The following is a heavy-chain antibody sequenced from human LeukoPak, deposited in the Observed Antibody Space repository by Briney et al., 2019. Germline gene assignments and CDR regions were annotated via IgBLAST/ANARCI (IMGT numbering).Heavy chain of an antibody. CDR2: IYYSGST. Sequence: SETLSLTCTVSGGSISSSSYYWGWIRQPPGKGLEWIGSIYYSGSTYYNPSLKSRVTISVDTSKNQFSLKLSSVTAADTAVYYCARVVPAAMSMFDYWGQGTLVTVSS. CDR1: GGSISSSSYY. CDR3: ARVVPAAMSMFDY. V-gene: IGHV4-39*01. J-gene: IGHJ4*02. D-gene: IGHD2-2*01.